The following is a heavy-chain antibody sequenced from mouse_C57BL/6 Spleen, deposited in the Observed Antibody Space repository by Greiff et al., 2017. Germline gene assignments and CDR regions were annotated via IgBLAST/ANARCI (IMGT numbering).Heavy chain of an antibody. CDR1: GYTFTSYD. Sequence: QVQLQQSGPELVKPGASVKLSCKASGYTFTSYDINWVKQRPGQGLEWIGWIYPRDGSTKYNETVKGKAPLTLHSSSSTAYIELHRLTSEDSSIYFCARGDYGSSYGNATVYWGQGTSVTVSS. D-gene: IGHD1-1*01. V-gene: IGHV1-85*01. J-gene: IGHJ4*01. CDR2: IYPRDGST. CDR3: ARGDYGSSYGNATVY.